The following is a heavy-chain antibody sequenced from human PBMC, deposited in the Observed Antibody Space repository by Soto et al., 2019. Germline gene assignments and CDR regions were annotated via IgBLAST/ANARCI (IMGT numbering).Heavy chain of an antibody. CDR1: GFAFSIYD. J-gene: IGHJ6*03. D-gene: IGHD6-19*01. Sequence: GGSLRLSCAASGFAFSIYDMSWVRQAPGKGLEWVSVSSAGGATYYADSVRGRFTISRDNAKDTLYLQMDRLTVEDTAVYYCAKRPGSGWNNMDIWGKGTTVTVSS. V-gene: IGHV3-23*01. CDR2: SSAGGAT. CDR3: AKRPGSGWNNMDI.